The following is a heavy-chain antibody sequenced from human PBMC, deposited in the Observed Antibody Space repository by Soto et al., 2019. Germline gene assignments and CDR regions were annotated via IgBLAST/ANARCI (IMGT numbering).Heavy chain of an antibody. CDR1: GYTFTSYG. CDR2: ISAYNGNT. D-gene: IGHD2-2*01. J-gene: IGHJ4*02. CDR3: ARDLPIQQYQLPSLYSRSDPPFDY. V-gene: IGHV1-18*01. Sequence: ASVKVSCKASGYTFTSYGISWVRQAPGQGLEWMGWISAYNGNTNYAQKLQGRVTMTTDTSTSTAYMELRSLRSDDTAVYYCARDLPIQQYQLPSLYSRSDPPFDYWGQGTLVTVSS.